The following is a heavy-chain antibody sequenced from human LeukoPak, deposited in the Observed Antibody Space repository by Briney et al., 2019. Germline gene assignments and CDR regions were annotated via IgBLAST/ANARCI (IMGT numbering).Heavy chain of an antibody. Sequence: SETLSLTCTVSGGSISSYYWGWIRQPPGKGLEWIGSIYYSGSTYYNPSLKSRVTISVDTSKNQFSLKLSSVTAADTAVYYCARRVGDTMFDYWGQGTLVTVSS. CDR2: IYYSGST. CDR3: ARRVGDTMFDY. D-gene: IGHD3-10*01. J-gene: IGHJ4*02. CDR1: GGSISSYY. V-gene: IGHV4-39*01.